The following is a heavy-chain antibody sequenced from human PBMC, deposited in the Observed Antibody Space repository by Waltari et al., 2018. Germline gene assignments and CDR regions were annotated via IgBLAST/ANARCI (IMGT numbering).Heavy chain of an antibody. D-gene: IGHD4-17*01. Sequence: HVQLQESGPGLVKPSETLSLTCPVSGYSISSGYYWGWIRQPPGKGLEWIGSIYHRGSTNYNPSFKSRVTLSVDTSKNLFSLKLNSVTAADTAVYYCVTSTGTVTSGFYYYYMDVWAKGTTVTVSS. CDR3: VTSTGTVTSGFYYYYMDV. J-gene: IGHJ6*03. V-gene: IGHV4-38-2*01. CDR1: GYSISSGYY. CDR2: IYHRGST.